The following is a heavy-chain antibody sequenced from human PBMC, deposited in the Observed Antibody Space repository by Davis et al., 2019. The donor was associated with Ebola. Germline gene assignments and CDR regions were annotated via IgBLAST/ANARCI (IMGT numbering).Heavy chain of an antibody. CDR3: ARGYDFWSGYSYDYGMDV. D-gene: IGHD3-3*01. Sequence: GESLKISCAASGFSFSLYAMHWVRQAPGKGLEYVSTISSNGDKTSYADSVKGRFTISRDDSKNTLYLQMGSLRAEDMAVYYCARGYDFWSGYSYDYGMDVWGQGTSVTVSS. J-gene: IGHJ6*02. CDR2: ISSNGDKT. CDR1: GFSFSLYA. V-gene: IGHV3-64*02.